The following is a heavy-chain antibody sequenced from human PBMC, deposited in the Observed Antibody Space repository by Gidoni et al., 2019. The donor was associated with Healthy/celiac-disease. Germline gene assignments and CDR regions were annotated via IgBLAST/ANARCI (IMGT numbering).Heavy chain of an antibody. CDR2: IYYSGST. CDR1: GCSISSSSYY. J-gene: IGHJ4*02. V-gene: IGHV4-39*01. D-gene: IGHD5-12*01. CDR3: ATYSGYDFFVDY. Sequence: QLQLQESGPGLVQPSETLSPTCTVSGCSISSSSYYWGWIRQPPGKGLEWIGSIYYSGSTYYNPSLKSRVTISVDTSKNQFSLKLSSVTAADTAVYYCATYSGYDFFVDYWGQGTLVTVSS.